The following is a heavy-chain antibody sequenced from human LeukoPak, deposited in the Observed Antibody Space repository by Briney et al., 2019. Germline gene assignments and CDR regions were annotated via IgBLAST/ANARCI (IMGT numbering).Heavy chain of an antibody. Sequence: ASVKVSCKASGYTFTSYDINWVRQATGQGLEWMGWMNPNSGNTGYAQKFQGRVTITADKSTSTAYMELSSLRSEDTAVYYCARGLQLWFFDYWGQGTLVTVSS. CDR2: MNPNSGNT. CDR3: ARGLQLWFFDY. CDR1: GYTFTSYD. V-gene: IGHV1-8*01. D-gene: IGHD5-18*01. J-gene: IGHJ4*02.